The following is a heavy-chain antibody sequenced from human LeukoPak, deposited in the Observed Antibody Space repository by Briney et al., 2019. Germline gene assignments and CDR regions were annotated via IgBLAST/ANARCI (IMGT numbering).Heavy chain of an antibody. D-gene: IGHD3-3*01. CDR2: INPYSGDT. CDR1: GYTFTGYH. CDR3: ARDFAIFGVAEDY. J-gene: IGHJ4*02. Sequence: ASVKVSCKASGYTFTGYHIHWVRQAPGQGLEWMGRINPYSGDTNYAQKFQGRVTMTRDTSISTAYMELSRLRSDDTAVYYCARDFAIFGVAEDYWGQGTLVTVSS. V-gene: IGHV1-2*06.